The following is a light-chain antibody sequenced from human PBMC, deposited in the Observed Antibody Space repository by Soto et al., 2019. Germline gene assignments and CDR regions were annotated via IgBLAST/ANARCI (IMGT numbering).Light chain of an antibody. Sequence: EIVMTQSPATLSVSPGERATLSCRASQTVLSNLAWYQQKPGQAPRLLIYGASTRATGIPARFSGSGSGTEFTLTITSLQPDDFGVYYCQQYKSSSTFGQGTKVDIK. J-gene: IGKJ1*01. CDR1: QTVLSN. V-gene: IGKV3-15*01. CDR3: QQYKSSST. CDR2: GAS.